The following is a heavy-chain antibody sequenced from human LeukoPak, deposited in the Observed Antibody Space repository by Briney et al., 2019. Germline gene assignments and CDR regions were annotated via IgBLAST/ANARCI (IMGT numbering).Heavy chain of an antibody. CDR3: APTSEAYTSNSSV. V-gene: IGHV1-2*02. CDR1: GYRFTDDY. D-gene: IGHD6-6*01. CDR2: INPDTDFT. Sequence: ASVKVSCKTSGYRFTDDYIHWVRQAPGQGLEWMGWINPDTDFTNYAPKFRGRVIMTRDTSISTAYMEVRRLTFDDTAIYYCAPTSEAYTSNSSVWGQGTLVTVSP. J-gene: IGHJ4*02.